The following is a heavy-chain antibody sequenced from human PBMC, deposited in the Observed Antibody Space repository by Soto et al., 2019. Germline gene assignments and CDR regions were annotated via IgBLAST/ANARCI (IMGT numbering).Heavy chain of an antibody. CDR1: GGSISSGGYY. V-gene: IGHV4-31*03. CDR2: IYYSGST. Sequence: QVQLQESGPGLVKPSQTLSLTCTVSGGSISSGGYYWSWIRQHPGKGLEWIGYIYYSGSTYYNPYLKSRVTISVDTSKNQFSLKLSSVTAADTAVYYCASQSSLYGSPIFEGWFDPWGQGTLVTVSS. J-gene: IGHJ5*02. D-gene: IGHD3-10*01. CDR3: ASQSSLYGSPIFEGWFDP.